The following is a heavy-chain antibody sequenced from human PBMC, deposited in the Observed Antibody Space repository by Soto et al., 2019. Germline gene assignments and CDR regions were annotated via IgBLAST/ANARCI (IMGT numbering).Heavy chain of an antibody. V-gene: IGHV5-51*01. CDR3: ARLPVDGVYYYYGMDV. D-gene: IGHD6-19*01. CDR2: IYPGDSDT. CDR1: GYSFTSYW. Sequence: PGESLKISCNGSGYSFTSYWIGWVRQMPGKGLEWMGIIYPGDSDTRYSPSFQGQVTISADKSISTAYLQWSSLKDSDTAMYYCARLPVDGVYYYYGMDVCGQGTTVTVSS. J-gene: IGHJ6*02.